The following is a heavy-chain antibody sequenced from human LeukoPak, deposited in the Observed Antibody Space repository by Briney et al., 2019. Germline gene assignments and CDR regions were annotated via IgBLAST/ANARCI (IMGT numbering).Heavy chain of an antibody. Sequence: GASVKVSCKASGGTFSSYAISWVRQAPGQGLEWMGGIIPIFGTANHAQKFQGRVTITTDESTSTAYMELSSLRSEDTAVYYCARGPSGRILGNEYYFDYWGQGTLVTVSS. V-gene: IGHV1-69*05. CDR2: IIPIFGTA. J-gene: IGHJ4*02. CDR1: GGTFSSYA. CDR3: ARGPSGRILGNEYYFDY. D-gene: IGHD3-3*01.